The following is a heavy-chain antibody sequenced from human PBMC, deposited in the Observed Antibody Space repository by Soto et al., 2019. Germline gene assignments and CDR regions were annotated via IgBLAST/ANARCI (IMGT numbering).Heavy chain of an antibody. CDR3: ATDPRVLTPEDYCFDH. CDR1: GFPFSTYA. Sequence: QVQLVESGGGVVQPGRSLRLSCAASGFPFSTYALHWIRQVPGKGLEWVAVISYHGLTTYYADPVQGRFTISRDNSENTLYLQMNSLRAEDTAVYYCATDPRVLTPEDYCFDHWGQGTLVTVSS. CDR2: ISYHGLTT. V-gene: IGHV3-30-3*01. J-gene: IGHJ4*02.